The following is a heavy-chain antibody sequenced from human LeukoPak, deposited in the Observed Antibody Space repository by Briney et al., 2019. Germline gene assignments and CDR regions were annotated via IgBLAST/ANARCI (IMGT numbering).Heavy chain of an antibody. CDR2: ISYDGSNE. Sequence: GGSLRLSCAASGFTFSSYVMHWVRQAPGKGLEWVAIISYDGSNEYYADSVKGRFTISRDNSKNTLYLQMNSLRAADTAVYYCAKDDYYDTSGYRDWGQGTLVTVSS. J-gene: IGHJ4*02. CDR1: GFTFSSYV. CDR3: AKDDYYDTSGYRD. V-gene: IGHV3-30*04. D-gene: IGHD3-22*01.